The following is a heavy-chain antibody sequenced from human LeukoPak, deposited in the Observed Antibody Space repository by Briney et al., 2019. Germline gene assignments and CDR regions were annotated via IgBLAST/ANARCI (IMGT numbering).Heavy chain of an antibody. D-gene: IGHD5-18*01. CDR1: GGTFSNYA. Sequence: SVKVSCKASGGTFSNYAISWVRQAPGRGLEWMGGIIPTLDTAHYAQKFQGRVTLTTDESTTTVYMELSSLRSEDTAVYYCARDQGYSYGRGIYGMDVWGQGTTVTVSS. V-gene: IGHV1-69*05. CDR3: ARDQGYSYGRGIYGMDV. J-gene: IGHJ6*02. CDR2: IIPTLDTA.